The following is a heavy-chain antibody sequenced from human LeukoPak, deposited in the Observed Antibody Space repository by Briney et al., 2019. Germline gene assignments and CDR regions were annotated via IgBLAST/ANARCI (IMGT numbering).Heavy chain of an antibody. Sequence: PGGSLRLSCAASGFTFSSYWMSWVRQAPGKGLEWAANIKQDGSEKYYVDSVKGRFTISRDNAKNSLYLQMNSLRPEDTAVYYCARMYYYDSSGEGYWGQGTLVTVSS. D-gene: IGHD3-22*01. J-gene: IGHJ4*02. CDR3: ARMYYYDSSGEGY. CDR1: GFTFSSYW. V-gene: IGHV3-7*01. CDR2: IKQDGSEK.